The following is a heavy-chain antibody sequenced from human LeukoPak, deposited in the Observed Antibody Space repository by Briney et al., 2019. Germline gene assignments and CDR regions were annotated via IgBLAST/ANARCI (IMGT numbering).Heavy chain of an antibody. CDR1: GFTFSSYG. J-gene: IGHJ4*02. Sequence: TAESLTLTCAVSGFTFSSYGMHWIRQAPGKGLEWVAFIRYDGSNKYYADSVKGRFTISRDNSKNTLYLQMNSLRAEDTAVYYWAKDACRTAVAGTGPDSWGQGTLVTVSS. CDR2: IRYDGSNK. D-gene: IGHD6-19*01. CDR3: AKDACRTAVAGTGPDS. V-gene: IGHV3-30*02.